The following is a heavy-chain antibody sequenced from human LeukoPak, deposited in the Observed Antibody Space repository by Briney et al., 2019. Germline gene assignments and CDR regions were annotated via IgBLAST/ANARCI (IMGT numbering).Heavy chain of an antibody. Sequence: SETLSLTCTASGGSISSHYWSWIRQPPGKGLEWIGYIYYSGSTNYNPSLKSRVTISVDTSKNQFSLKLSSVTAADTAVYYCARDLNSYWNRAHWGQGTLVTVSS. V-gene: IGHV4-59*11. D-gene: IGHD1-1*01. J-gene: IGHJ4*02. CDR1: GGSISSHY. CDR3: ARDLNSYWNRAH. CDR2: IYYSGST.